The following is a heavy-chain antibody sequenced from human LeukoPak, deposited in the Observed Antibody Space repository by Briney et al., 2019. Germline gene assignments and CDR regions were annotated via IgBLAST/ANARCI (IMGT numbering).Heavy chain of an antibody. CDR3: ARDPSRSYYFDY. V-gene: IGHV1-46*01. J-gene: IGHJ4*02. CDR1: GYTFTSYY. D-gene: IGHD2-2*01. CDR2: INPSGGST. Sequence: GASVKVSRKASGYTFTSYYMHWVRQAPGQGLEWMGIINPSGGSTSYAQKFQGRVTMTRDMSTSTVYMELSSLRSEDTAVYYCARDPSRSYYFDYWGQGTLVTVSS.